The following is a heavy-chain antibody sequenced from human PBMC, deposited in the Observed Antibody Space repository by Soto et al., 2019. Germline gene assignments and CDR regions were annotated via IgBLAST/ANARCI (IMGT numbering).Heavy chain of an antibody. V-gene: IGHV1-69*12. CDR2: IIPIFGTA. CDR1: GGTFSSYA. CDR3: ARHVPAAGYYYGMDV. J-gene: IGHJ6*02. D-gene: IGHD2-2*01. Sequence: QVQLVQSGAEVKKPGSSVKVSCKASGGTFSSYAISWVRQAPGQGLEWMGGIIPIFGTADYAQKFQGRVMITADASTSTAYMYLGSLRSEDTAVYYCARHVPAAGYYYGMDVWGQGATVTVSS.